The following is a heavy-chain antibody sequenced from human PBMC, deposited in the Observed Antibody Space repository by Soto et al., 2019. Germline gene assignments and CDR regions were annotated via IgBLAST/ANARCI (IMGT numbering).Heavy chain of an antibody. V-gene: IGHV4-59*01. Sequence: SETLSPTCTVSVGSISSYYWSWIRQPPGKGLEWIGYIYYSGSTNYNPSLKSRVTISVDTSKNQFSLKLSSVTAADTAVYYCARVAPGYCSSTSCYSIDYYYYYMDVWGKGTTVTVSS. J-gene: IGHJ6*03. CDR1: VGSISSYY. CDR3: ARVAPGYCSSTSCYSIDYYYYYMDV. D-gene: IGHD2-2*03. CDR2: IYYSGST.